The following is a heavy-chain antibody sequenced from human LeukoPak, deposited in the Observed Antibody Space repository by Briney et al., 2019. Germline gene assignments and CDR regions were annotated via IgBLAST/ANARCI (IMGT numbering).Heavy chain of an antibody. J-gene: IGHJ4*02. V-gene: IGHV3-69-1*02. CDR2: ISTGTYI. CDR3: TREQDREATATVVGDS. D-gene: IGHD4-23*01. Sequence: GGSLRLSCAASGFTFSDHYLDWVRQAPGKGLEWISHISTGTYIAYTDSVKGRFTISRDNAKNSMYLQMNSLRAEDTAIYYCTREQDREATATVVGDSWGQGTLVTVSS. CDR1: GFTFSDHY.